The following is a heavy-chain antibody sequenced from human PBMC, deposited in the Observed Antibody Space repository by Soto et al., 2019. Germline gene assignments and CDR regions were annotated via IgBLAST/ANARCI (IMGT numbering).Heavy chain of an antibody. D-gene: IGHD1-20*01. V-gene: IGHV3-11*01. J-gene: IGHJ6*02. CDR1: GFTFSDYY. Sequence: GGSLRLSCAASGFTFSDYYMSWIRQAPGKGLEWVSYISSSGSTIYYADSVKGRFTISRDNAKNSLYLQMNSLRAEDTAVYYCARGMYSWNDHYYYGMDVWGQGTTVTVSS. CDR2: ISSSGSTI. CDR3: ARGMYSWNDHYYYGMDV.